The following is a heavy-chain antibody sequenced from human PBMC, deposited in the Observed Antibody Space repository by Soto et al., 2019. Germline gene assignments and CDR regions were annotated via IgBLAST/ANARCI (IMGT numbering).Heavy chain of an antibody. J-gene: IGHJ5*02. D-gene: IGHD4-17*01. CDR3: ARHGERTLRSLNWFDP. CDR1: GGSISSSNYF. Sequence: QLQLQESGPGLVKPSETLSLTCTVSGGSISSSNYFWGWIRQPPGKGLEWIGSMYYSGSTYYNPSFKSRVTISVDTSKNQFSLKLSSVTAADTAMYYCARHGERTLRSLNWFDPWGQGTLVTVSS. V-gene: IGHV4-39*01. CDR2: MYYSGST.